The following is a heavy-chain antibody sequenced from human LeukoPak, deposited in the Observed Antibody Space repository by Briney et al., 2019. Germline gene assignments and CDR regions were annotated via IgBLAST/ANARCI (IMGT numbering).Heavy chain of an antibody. D-gene: IGHD3-22*01. CDR2: IYHSGST. CDR3: ARGTYYYDSSGYYYFDY. CDR1: GYSISSGYY. J-gene: IGHJ4*02. Sequence: SETLSLTCTVSGYSISSGYYWGWIRQPPGKGLEWIGSIYHSGSTYYNPSLKSRVTISVDTSKNQFSLKLSSVTAADTAVYYCARGTYYYDSSGYYYFDYWGQGTLVTVSP. V-gene: IGHV4-38-2*02.